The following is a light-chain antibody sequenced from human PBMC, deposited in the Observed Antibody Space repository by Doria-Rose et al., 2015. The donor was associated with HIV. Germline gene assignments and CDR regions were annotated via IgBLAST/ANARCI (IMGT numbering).Light chain of an antibody. V-gene: IGLV2-14*01. J-gene: IGLJ1*01. CDR2: EVS. CDR1: SSDIVGHNY. CDR3: SSYATSGTLIV. Sequence: QPVLTQPASVSGSPGQSITISCTGTSSDIVGHNYVSWYQHHSGYASKLIIYEVSNRPSGVSHRFSGSKSDNTASLTISGLQAEDEADYYCSSYATSGTLIVFGTGTKVTVL.